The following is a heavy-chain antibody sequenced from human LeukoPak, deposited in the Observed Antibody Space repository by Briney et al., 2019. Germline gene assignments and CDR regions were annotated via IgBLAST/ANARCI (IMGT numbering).Heavy chain of an antibody. CDR3: ASPLHYDSSGYYY. CDR2: ISSSSSYI. D-gene: IGHD3-22*01. CDR1: GFTFSSYS. Sequence: AGGSLRLSCAASGFTFSSYSMNWVRQAPGKGLEWVSSISSSSSYIYYADSVKGRFTISRDNAKNSLYLQMNSLRAEDTAVYYCASPLHYDSSGYYYWGQGTLVTVSS. J-gene: IGHJ4*02. V-gene: IGHV3-21*01.